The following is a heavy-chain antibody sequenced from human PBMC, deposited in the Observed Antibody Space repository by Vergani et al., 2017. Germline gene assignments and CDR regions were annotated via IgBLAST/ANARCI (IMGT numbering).Heavy chain of an antibody. CDR3: ARDPEEMATITTEPQDY. V-gene: IGHV3-48*01. Sequence: EVHLVESGGGLVQPGGSLRLSCAASGFTFSSYSMNWVRQAPGKGLEWVSYISSSSSTIYYADSVKGRFTISRDNAKNSLYLQMNSLRAEDTAVYYCARDPEEMATITTEPQDYWGQGTLVTVSS. D-gene: IGHD5-24*01. CDR2: ISSSSSTI. CDR1: GFTFSSYS. J-gene: IGHJ4*02.